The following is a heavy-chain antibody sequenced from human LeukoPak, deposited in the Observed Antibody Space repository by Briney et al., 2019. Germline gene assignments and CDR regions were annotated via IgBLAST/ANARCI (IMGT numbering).Heavy chain of an antibody. CDR1: GFSFSAYD. J-gene: IGHJ6*04. CDR2: VSYDGGNR. Sequence: GGSLRLSRAASGFSFSAYDMHWVRQAPGKGLEWVAVVSYDGGNRYHADSVKGRFTISRDNSKNTLYLQVNNLTTEDTAVYFCAKTMVRTAILLSLPSYYCGLDVWGTGTTVTVSS. D-gene: IGHD3-10*01. CDR3: AKTMVRTAILLSLPSYYCGLDV. V-gene: IGHV3-30*18.